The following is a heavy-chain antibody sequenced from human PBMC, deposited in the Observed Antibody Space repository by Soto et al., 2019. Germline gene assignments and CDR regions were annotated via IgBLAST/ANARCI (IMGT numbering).Heavy chain of an antibody. D-gene: IGHD3-22*01. CDR3: ARGLTITMMRLKCFDA. Sequence: SETPSLICTVPGGSIIRSDTYYWGWIRQPPGKGLEWIGSVYYSGITYYNPSLGSRVTISVDTSSNQFSLNLNSMTAADTAVYYCARGLTITMMRLKCFDAWGQGPLVTVS. V-gene: IGHV4-39*01. CDR1: GGSIIRSDTYY. J-gene: IGHJ5*02. CDR2: VYYSGIT.